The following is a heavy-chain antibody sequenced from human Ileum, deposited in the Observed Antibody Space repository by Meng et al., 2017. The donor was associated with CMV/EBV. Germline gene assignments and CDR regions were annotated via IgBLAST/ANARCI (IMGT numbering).Heavy chain of an antibody. J-gene: IGHJ5*02. V-gene: IGHV4-30-4*08. CDR1: GASISSGDYY. Sequence: QVQVQGLGPALVNPSPTLPLSFTASGASISSGDYYWSWIRQPPGKGLEWIGYIFFSGNTYYNPSLNNRVIISIDTPRNQFSLKVDSVTAADTAVYYCARFRIAALGNLFDPWGHGTLVTVSS. CDR2: IFFSGNT. D-gene: IGHD6-13*01. CDR3: ARFRIAALGNLFDP.